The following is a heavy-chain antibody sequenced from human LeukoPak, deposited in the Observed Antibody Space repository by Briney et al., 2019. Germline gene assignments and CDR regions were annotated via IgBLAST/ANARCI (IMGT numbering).Heavy chain of an antibody. CDR3: ARGARMVYY. CDR2: IKQDGSEK. D-gene: IGHD2-8*01. J-gene: IGHJ4*02. Sequence: GGSLRLSCAASGFPFSSYWMSWVRQAPGRGLEWVANIKQDGSEKYYVDSVKGRFTISRDNAKNSLYLQMNSLRAEDTAVYYCARGARMVYYWGQGTLVTVSS. V-gene: IGHV3-7*01. CDR1: GFPFSSYW.